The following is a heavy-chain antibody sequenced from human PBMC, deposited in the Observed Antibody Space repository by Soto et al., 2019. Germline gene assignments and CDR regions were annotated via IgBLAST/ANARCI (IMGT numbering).Heavy chain of an antibody. Sequence: SVKVSCKASGYTFTYRYLRWVRQAPGQALEWMGWITPFNGNTNYAQKFQDRVTITRDRSMSTAYMELSSLRSEDTAMYYCVGSRGWYFDYWGQGTQVTVSS. D-gene: IGHD6-19*01. V-gene: IGHV1-45*02. CDR2: ITPFNGNT. J-gene: IGHJ4*02. CDR3: VGSRGWYFDY. CDR1: GYTFTYRY.